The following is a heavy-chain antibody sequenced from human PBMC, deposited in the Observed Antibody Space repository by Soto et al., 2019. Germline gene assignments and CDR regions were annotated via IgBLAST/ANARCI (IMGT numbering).Heavy chain of an antibody. D-gene: IGHD3-10*01. J-gene: IGHJ6*03. CDR2: ISGSGGST. Sequence: PGGSLRLSCAASGFTFSSYAMSWVRQAPGKGLEWVSAISGSGGSTYYADSVKGRFTISRDNSKNTLYLQMNSLRAEDTAVYFCAKDKGGSLPSSTRPEPFWFGELSGYYYYYMDVWGKGTTVTVSS. V-gene: IGHV3-23*01. CDR3: AKDKGGSLPSSTRPEPFWFGELSGYYYYYMDV. CDR1: GFTFSSYA.